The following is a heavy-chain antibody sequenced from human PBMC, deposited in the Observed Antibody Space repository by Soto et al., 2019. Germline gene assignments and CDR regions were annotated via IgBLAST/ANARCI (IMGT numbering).Heavy chain of an antibody. D-gene: IGHD3-3*01. J-gene: IGHJ6*02. CDR1: GGSISSYY. V-gene: IGHV4-59*01. CDR2: IYYSGST. CDR3: ARQRYDFWSGPPTYYYYYGMDV. Sequence: SETLSLTCTVSGGSISSYYWSWIRQPPGKGLEWIGYIYYSGSTNYNPSLKSRVTISVDTSKNQFSLKLSSVTAADTAVYYCARQRYDFWSGPPTYYYYYGMDVWGQGTTVTVSS.